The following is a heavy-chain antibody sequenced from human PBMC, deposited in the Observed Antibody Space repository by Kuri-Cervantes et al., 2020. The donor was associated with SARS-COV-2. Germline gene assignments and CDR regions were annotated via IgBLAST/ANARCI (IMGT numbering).Heavy chain of an antibody. D-gene: IGHD3-10*01. CDR3: ARAYGFLRYIYYMDV. CDR2: IYYSGST. CDR1: GFTFGDYA. J-gene: IGHJ6*03. Sequence: GSLRLSCTASGFTFGDYAMSWVRQAPGKGLEWIGYIYYSGSTNYNPSLKSRVTISVDTSKNQFSLHLGSVTAADTAVYYCARAYGFLRYIYYMDVWGRGTTVTVSS. V-gene: IGHV4-59*12.